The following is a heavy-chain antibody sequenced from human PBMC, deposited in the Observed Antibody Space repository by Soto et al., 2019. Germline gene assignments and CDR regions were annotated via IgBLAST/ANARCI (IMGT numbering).Heavy chain of an antibody. D-gene: IGHD3-16*01. J-gene: IGHJ5*02. CDR2: INHSGST. CDR3: AGFLRS. Sequence: QVQLQQWGAGLLKPSETLSLTCAVYGGSFSGYYWSWIRQPPGKGLEWIGEINHSGSTNYNPSLKSRVTISVDTYKNQFSLKLRSVTAADTAVYYCAGFLRSWGQGTLVTVSS. V-gene: IGHV4-34*01. CDR1: GGSFSGYY.